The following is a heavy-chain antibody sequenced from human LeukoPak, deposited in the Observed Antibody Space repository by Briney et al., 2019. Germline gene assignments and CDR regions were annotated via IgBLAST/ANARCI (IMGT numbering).Heavy chain of an antibody. D-gene: IGHD6-19*01. CDR3: AAGYSSGWYSDY. V-gene: IGHV3-23*01. J-gene: IGHJ4*02. CDR2: ISGSGGST. CDR1: GFTVITND. Sequence: GGSLRLSCAASGFTVITNDTTWVRQAPGKGLEWVSAISGSGGSTYYADSVKGRFTISRDISKNTLHLQMNSLRAEDTAVYYCAAGYSSGWYSDYWGQGTLVTVSS.